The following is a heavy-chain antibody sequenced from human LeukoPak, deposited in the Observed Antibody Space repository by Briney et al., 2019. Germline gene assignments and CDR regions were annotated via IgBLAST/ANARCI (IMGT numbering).Heavy chain of an antibody. J-gene: IGHJ4*02. CDR1: GFTFNNYA. V-gene: IGHV3-23*01. Sequence: GGSLRLSCAASGFTFNNYAMSWVRQAPRKGLEWVSSISGRGGTTDYADSVKGRFTISRDNSQNTLYLQMNSLRAEDTAVYYCAKEENDYYDSSGYYPIDSWGQGTLVTVSS. CDR3: AKEENDYYDSSGYYPIDS. CDR2: ISGRGGTT. D-gene: IGHD3-22*01.